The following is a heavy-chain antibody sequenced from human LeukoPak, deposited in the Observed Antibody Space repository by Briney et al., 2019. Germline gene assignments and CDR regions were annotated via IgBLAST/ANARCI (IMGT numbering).Heavy chain of an antibody. CDR1: GYTFTSYG. CDR2: ISAYNCNT. Sequence: ASVTVSCKASGYTFTSYGISWVRQAPGQEREWMGWISAYNCNTNYAQKLQGRVNMTTDTSTSTAYMELRSLRSDDTAVYYCARESLWFGELPFDYWGQGTLVTVSS. V-gene: IGHV1-18*04. CDR3: ARESLWFGELPFDY. D-gene: IGHD3-10*01. J-gene: IGHJ4*02.